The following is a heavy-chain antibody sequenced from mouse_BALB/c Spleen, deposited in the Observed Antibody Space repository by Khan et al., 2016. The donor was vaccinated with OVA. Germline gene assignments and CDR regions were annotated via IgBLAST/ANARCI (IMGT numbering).Heavy chain of an antibody. Sequence: VQLQESGAELVKPGASVKLSCKASGYTFTSYYMYWVKQRPGQGLEWIGEINPSDGDTNSNEKFKSKATLTVDKSSSTVYMQLSSLTSEDSAVYYCTRSGYGTFAYWGQGTLVTVSA. CDR2: INPSDGDT. CDR3: TRSGYGTFAY. J-gene: IGHJ3*01. CDR1: GYTFTSYY. V-gene: IGHV1S81*02. D-gene: IGHD2-1*01.